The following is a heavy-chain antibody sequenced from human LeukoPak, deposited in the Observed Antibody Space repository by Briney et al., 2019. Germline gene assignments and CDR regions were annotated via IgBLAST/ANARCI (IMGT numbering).Heavy chain of an antibody. CDR3: ARYDYNNYVGYYDH. D-gene: IGHD4-11*01. Sequence: GGSLRLSCAASGFTFNSYSMNWVRQAPGKGLEWVSSISTSSIYIYWADSVKGRFTIFRDNAKNSLYLQMNSLRAEDTALYYCARYDYNNYVGYYDHWGQGTLVTVSS. J-gene: IGHJ4*02. CDR1: GFTFNSYS. CDR2: ISTSSIYI. V-gene: IGHV3-21*04.